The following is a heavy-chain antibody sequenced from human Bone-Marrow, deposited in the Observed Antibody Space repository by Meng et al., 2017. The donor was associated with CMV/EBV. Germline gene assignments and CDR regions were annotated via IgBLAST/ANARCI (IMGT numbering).Heavy chain of an antibody. CDR2: ISWNSGSI. J-gene: IGHJ4*02. D-gene: IGHD3-10*01. Sequence: GGSLRLSCAASGFTFDDYAMHWVRQAPGKGLEWVSGISWNSGSIGYADSVKGRFTISRDNAKNSLYLQMNSLRAEDTAVYYCARRGGGFDYWGQGTLVTVSS. V-gene: IGHV3-9*01. CDR1: GFTFDDYA. CDR3: ARRGGGFDY.